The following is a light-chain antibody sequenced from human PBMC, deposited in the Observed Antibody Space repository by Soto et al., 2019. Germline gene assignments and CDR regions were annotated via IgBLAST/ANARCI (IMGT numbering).Light chain of an antibody. CDR3: QQSYSTTWT. J-gene: IGKJ1*01. Sequence: IQMTQSPSSLSASVGDRITITCRASQGISTYLNWSQQKPGKAPKLLIYAASSLQSGVPSRFSGSGSETDFTLTIGSLQPEDFATYSCQQSYSTTWTFGQGTKVDIK. CDR1: QGISTY. V-gene: IGKV1-39*01. CDR2: AAS.